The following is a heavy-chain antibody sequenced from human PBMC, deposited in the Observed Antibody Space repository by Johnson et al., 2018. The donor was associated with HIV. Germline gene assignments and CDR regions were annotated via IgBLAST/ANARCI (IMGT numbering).Heavy chain of an antibody. CDR3: AKEAIDILIGHDAFDI. J-gene: IGHJ3*02. CDR1: GFTFDDYA. CDR2: IWYDGSNK. D-gene: IGHD3-9*01. V-gene: IGHV3-33*06. Sequence: QVQLVESGGGLVQPGRSLRLSCAASGFTFDDYAMHWVRQAPGKGLEWVAVIWYDGSNKYYGDSVKGRFTIYRDNSKNTVYLQMNSLRAEDTAVYYCAKEAIDILIGHDAFDIWGQGTMVTVSS.